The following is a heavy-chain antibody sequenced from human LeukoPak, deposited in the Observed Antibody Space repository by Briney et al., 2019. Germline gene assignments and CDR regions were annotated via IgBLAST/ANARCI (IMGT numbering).Heavy chain of an antibody. CDR1: GGTFSSYT. Sequence: SVKVSCKASGGTFSSYTISWVRQAAGQGREWVGRIIPILGIANYAQKFQGRVTITADKSTSTAYMELSSLRSEDTAVYYCASNPDYYYYGMDVWGQGTTVTVSS. V-gene: IGHV1-69*02. CDR2: IIPILGIA. D-gene: IGHD1-14*01. J-gene: IGHJ6*02. CDR3: ASNPDYYYYGMDV.